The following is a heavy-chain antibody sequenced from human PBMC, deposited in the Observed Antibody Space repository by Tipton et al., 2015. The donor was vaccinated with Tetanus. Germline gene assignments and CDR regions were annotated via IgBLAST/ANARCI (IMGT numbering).Heavy chain of an antibody. CDR2: TYYRSKGFN. CDR3: ARGPGHSVDV. D-gene: IGHD4-11*01. CDR1: GGSVSSGGFS. Sequence: TLSLTCDVSGGSVSSGGFSWNWIRQSPSRGLEWLGRTYYRSKGFNDYAVSLRGRITVNADTSRNQFSLQLNSVIPEDTAVYYCARGPGHSVDVWGQGTTVTVSS. J-gene: IGHJ6*02. V-gene: IGHV6-1*01.